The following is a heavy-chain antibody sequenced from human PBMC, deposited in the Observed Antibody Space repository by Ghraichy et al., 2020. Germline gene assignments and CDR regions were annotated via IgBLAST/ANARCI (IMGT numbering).Heavy chain of an antibody. J-gene: IGHJ3*02. V-gene: IGHV4-59*01. CDR2: IYYSGST. Sequence: SETLSLTCTVSGGSISSYYWSWIRQPPGKGLEWIGYIYYSGSTNYNPSLKSRVTISVDTSKNQFSLKLSSVTAADTAVYYCARHCGGDCYSGGARDAFDIWDQGTMVTVSS. CDR3: ARHCGGDCYSGGARDAFDI. CDR1: GGSISSYY. D-gene: IGHD2-21*02.